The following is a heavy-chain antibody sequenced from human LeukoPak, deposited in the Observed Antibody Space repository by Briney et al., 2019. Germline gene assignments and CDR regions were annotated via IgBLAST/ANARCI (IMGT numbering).Heavy chain of an antibody. V-gene: IGHV3-23*01. J-gene: IGHJ4*02. CDR1: GFTSNSYA. CDR2: ISGSGGST. D-gene: IGHD4-17*01. Sequence: PGGSLRLSCAASGFTSNSYAMSWVRQAPGKGLEWVSAISGSGGSTYYADSVKGRFTISRDNSKNTLYLQMNSLRAEDTAVYYCAKDTRGSMTTTEGLFDYWGQGTLVTVSS. CDR3: AKDTRGSMTTTEGLFDY.